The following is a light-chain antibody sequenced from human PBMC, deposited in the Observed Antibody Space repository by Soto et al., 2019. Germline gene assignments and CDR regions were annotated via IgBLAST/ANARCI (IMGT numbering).Light chain of an antibody. Sequence: QSVLTQSPSASASLGASVKLTCTLTSGHSTYAIAWHQQQPERGPRYLMKVDSDGGHFKGDGVPDRFSGSSSGSERYLTISSLQSDDEADYYCQTWGPGFRVFGGGTKLTVL. CDR3: QTWGPGFRV. CDR2: VDSDGGH. J-gene: IGLJ3*02. CDR1: SGHSTYA. V-gene: IGLV4-69*01.